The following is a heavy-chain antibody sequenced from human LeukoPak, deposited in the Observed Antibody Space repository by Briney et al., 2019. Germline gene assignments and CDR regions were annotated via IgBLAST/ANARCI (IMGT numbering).Heavy chain of an antibody. J-gene: IGHJ4*02. CDR3: ATDSYYYASSGYLLDY. CDR2: FDPEDGET. CDR1: VYTLTELS. V-gene: IGHV1-24*01. D-gene: IGHD3-22*01. Sequence: ASVKVSCALSVYTLTELSMHWVRQAPRKGLEWMGGFDPEDGETIYAQKFKGRVTMNEDTSTDTAYMELSSLRSEDTAVSYCATDSYYYASSGYLLDYWGQGTLVTVSS.